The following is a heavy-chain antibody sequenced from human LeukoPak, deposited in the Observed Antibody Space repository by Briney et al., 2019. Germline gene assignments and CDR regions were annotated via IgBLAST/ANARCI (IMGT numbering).Heavy chain of an antibody. CDR3: ASASGATRDYFDY. CDR2: ISAYNGNT. D-gene: IGHD1-26*01. J-gene: IGHJ4*02. Sequence: GASVKVSCKASGYTFTSYGISWVRQAPGQGLEWMGWISAYNGNTNYAQKLQGRVTMTTDTSTSTAYTELRSLRSDDTAVYYCASASGATRDYFDYWGQGTLVTVSS. V-gene: IGHV1-18*01. CDR1: GYTFTSYG.